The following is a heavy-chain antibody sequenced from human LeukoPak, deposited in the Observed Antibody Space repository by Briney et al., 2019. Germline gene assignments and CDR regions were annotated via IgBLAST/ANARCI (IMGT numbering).Heavy chain of an antibody. D-gene: IGHD3-10*01. Sequence: SETLSLTCAVYGGSFSGYYWSWIRQPPGKGLEWIGEINHSGSTNYNPSLKSRVTISVDTSKNQFSLKLSSVTAADTAVYYCARRDYYGSGIDWFDPWGQGTLVTVSS. CDR2: INHSGST. V-gene: IGHV4-34*01. CDR1: GGSFSGYY. CDR3: ARRDYYGSGIDWFDP. J-gene: IGHJ5*02.